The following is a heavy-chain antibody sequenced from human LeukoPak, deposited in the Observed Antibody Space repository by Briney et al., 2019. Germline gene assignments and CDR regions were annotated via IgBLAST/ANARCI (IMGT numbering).Heavy chain of an antibody. CDR2: YDPEYGDT. V-gene: IGHV1-24*01. D-gene: IGHD3-9*01. J-gene: IGHJ4*02. CDR1: GYSFNDLS. Sequence: ASVKVSCKVSGYSFNDLSVHWVRQAPGKGLQWMVGYDPEYGDTIYAQNFQGRLTMTEDTSTATAFMEVSSLRSEDTAVYYCTAVSLLRGYDVLTFYSYPNYFDFWGQGTLVTVSS. CDR3: TAVSLLRGYDVLTFYSYPNYFDF.